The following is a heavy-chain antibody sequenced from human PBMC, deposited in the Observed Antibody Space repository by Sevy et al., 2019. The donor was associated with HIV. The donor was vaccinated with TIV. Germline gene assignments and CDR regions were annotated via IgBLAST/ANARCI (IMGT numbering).Heavy chain of an antibody. D-gene: IGHD1-1*01. Sequence: GGSLRLSCAASNFNFRTHAMHWVRQAPGKGLEWVALISSNGNSEFYADSVKGRFIISRDNSKDTLFLQMNSLRPDDTAGYYCARDSGYIVNWSPGGYWGQGTLVTVSS. CDR1: NFNFRTHA. J-gene: IGHJ4*02. CDR2: ISSNGNSE. CDR3: ARDSGYIVNWSPGGY. V-gene: IGHV3-30-3*01.